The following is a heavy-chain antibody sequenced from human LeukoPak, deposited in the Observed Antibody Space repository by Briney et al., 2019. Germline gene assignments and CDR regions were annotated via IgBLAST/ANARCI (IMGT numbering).Heavy chain of an antibody. D-gene: IGHD2-8*02. J-gene: IGHJ6*03. CDR3: ARGVLGYYYYYMDL. V-gene: IGHV1-8*01. CDR2: MNPKSGDT. CDR1: RSTFTTYD. Sequence: ASVRVSCKASRSTFTTYDIIWMRQASGQGLGWMGWMNPKSGDTVCAETFQARVTMTRNISMNTAYMELSNLKSEDTAIYYCARGVLGYYYYYMDLWGEGTTVTVSS.